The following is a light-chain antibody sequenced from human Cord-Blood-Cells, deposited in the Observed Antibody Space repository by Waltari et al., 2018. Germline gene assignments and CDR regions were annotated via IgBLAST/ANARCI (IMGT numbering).Light chain of an antibody. CDR1: SLKSSY. V-gene: IGLV3-19*01. J-gene: IGLJ2*01. CDR2: GKN. CDR3: NSRDSSGNHVV. Sequence: SSELPQDPAVSLALGQTVRTTSQGDSLKSSYSGWYQQKPGQAPVIVIYGKNNRPSGIPDRFSGSSSGNTASLTITGAQAEDEADYYCNSRDSSGNHVVFGGGTKLTVL.